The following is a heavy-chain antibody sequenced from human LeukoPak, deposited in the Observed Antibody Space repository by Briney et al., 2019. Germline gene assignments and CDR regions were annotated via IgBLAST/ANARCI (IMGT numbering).Heavy chain of an antibody. V-gene: IGHV3-66*02. Sequence: GGSLRLSCAASGFTVSSNYMSWVRQAPGKGLERVSVIYSGGSTYYADSVKGRFTISRDNSKNTLYHQMNSLRAEDTAVYYCARSSFPTFPLFDYWGQGTLVTVSS. CDR3: ARSSFPTFPLFDY. CDR1: GFTVSSNY. D-gene: IGHD2/OR15-2a*01. J-gene: IGHJ4*02. CDR2: IYSGGST.